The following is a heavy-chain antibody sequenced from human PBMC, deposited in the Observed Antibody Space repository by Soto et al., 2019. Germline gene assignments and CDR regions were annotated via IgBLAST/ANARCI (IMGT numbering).Heavy chain of an antibody. D-gene: IGHD3-22*01. CDR2: INHSGST. CDR1: GGSFSGYY. J-gene: IGHJ4*02. CDR3: ARSGYYDSSDPRFDY. Sequence: SETLSLTCAVYGGSFSGYYWSWIRQPPEKGLEWIGEINHSGSTNYNPSLKSRVTISVDTSKNQFSLKLSSVTAADTAVYYCARSGYYDSSDPRFDYWGQGTLVTVSS. V-gene: IGHV4-34*01.